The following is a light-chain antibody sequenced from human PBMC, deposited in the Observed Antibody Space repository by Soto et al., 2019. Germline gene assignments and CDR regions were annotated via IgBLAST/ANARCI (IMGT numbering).Light chain of an antibody. V-gene: IGKV1-12*01. CDR1: QGISSY. CDR3: QQYGRSPT. CDR2: AAS. Sequence: DIQMTQSPSSVSASVGDRVTITCRASQGISSYLAWYQQKPGKAPKLLIYAASNLQSGVPSRFSVSGFGTDFTLTIGSLQPEDFAVYYCQQYGRSPTFGQGTKVDIK. J-gene: IGKJ1*01.